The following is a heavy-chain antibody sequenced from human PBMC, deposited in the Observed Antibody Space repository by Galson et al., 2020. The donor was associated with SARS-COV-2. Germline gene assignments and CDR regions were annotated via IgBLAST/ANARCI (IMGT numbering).Heavy chain of an antibody. CDR2: IYYSGST. Sequence: SETLSLTCTVSGGSISSGGYYWSWIRQHPGKGLEWIGYIYYSGSTYYNPSLKSRVTISVDTSKNQFSLKLSSVTAADTAVYYCARGGIGGSYYSYYYYGMDVWGQGTTVTVSS. J-gene: IGHJ6*02. V-gene: IGHV4-31*03. D-gene: IGHD1-26*01. CDR1: GGSISSGGYY. CDR3: ARGGIGGSYYSYYYYGMDV.